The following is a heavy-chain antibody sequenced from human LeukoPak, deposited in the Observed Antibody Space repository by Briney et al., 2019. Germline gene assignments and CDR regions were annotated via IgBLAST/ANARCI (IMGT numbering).Heavy chain of an antibody. V-gene: IGHV3-48*03. CDR1: GFTSSSYE. CDR3: ARETVACGGDCYDY. D-gene: IGHD2-21*01. J-gene: IGHJ4*02. Sequence: GGSLRLSCVVSGFTSSSYEMNWVRQAPGKGLEWVSYISSTGSSIYYADSVKGRFTISRDNARNSLYLQMNRLRAEDTAVYYCARETVACGGDCYDYWGQGTLVTVSS. CDR2: ISSTGSSI.